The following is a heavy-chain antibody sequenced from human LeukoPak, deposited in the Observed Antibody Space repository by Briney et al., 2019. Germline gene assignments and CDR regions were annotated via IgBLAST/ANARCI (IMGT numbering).Heavy chain of an antibody. CDR3: ASEYCSGGNCYFDY. Sequence: GESPKTSWNGSEYSFANYWIGWGPQIPGQGPEWMGIIFPGDSDTRYSPSFQGQVTISADKSISTAYLQWSSLKASDTAIYYCASEYCSGGNCYFDYWGQGTLVTVSS. CDR2: IFPGDSDT. CDR1: EYSFANYW. V-gene: IGHV5-51*01. D-gene: IGHD2-15*01. J-gene: IGHJ4*02.